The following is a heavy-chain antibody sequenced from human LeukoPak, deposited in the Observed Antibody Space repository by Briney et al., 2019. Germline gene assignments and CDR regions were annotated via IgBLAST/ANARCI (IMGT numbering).Heavy chain of an antibody. V-gene: IGHV3-74*01. D-gene: IGHD1-26*01. CDR1: GFTFSSYW. CDR2: INSDGSST. J-gene: IGHJ4*02. Sequence: PGGSPRLSCAASGFTFSSYWMHWVRQAPGKGLVWVSRINSDGSSTSYADSVKGRFTISRDNAKNTLYLQMNSLRAEDTAVYYCARRVVGATCLDYWGQGTLVTVSS. CDR3: ARRVVGATCLDY.